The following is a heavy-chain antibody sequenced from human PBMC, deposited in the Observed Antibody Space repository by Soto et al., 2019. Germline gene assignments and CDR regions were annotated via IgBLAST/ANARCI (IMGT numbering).Heavy chain of an antibody. V-gene: IGHV4-31*03. CDR3: ARCSLVVVPAPGFDP. J-gene: IGHJ5*02. CDR1: GGSISSGGYY. Sequence: TLSLTCNVSGGSISSGGYYWSWIRKHPGKGLEWIGYIYYSGTTYYNPSLKSRVTISVDTSKNQFSLKLSSVSAADTALYYCARCSLVVVPAPGFDPWGRGTLVTVSS. CDR2: IYYSGTT. D-gene: IGHD2-2*01.